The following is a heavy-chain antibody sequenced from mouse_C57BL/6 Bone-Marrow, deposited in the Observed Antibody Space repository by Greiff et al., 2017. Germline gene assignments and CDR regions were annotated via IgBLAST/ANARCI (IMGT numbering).Heavy chain of an antibody. CDR2: ISYDGSN. CDR3: AREGDYAFGY. D-gene: IGHD2-4*01. J-gene: IGHJ2*01. Sequence: EVKLMESGPGLVKPSQSLSLTCSVTGYSITSGHYWNWIRQFPGNKLEWMGYISYDGSNNYNPSLKNRISITRDTSKNQFFLKLNSVTTEDTATYYCAREGDYAFGYWGQGTTLTVSS. V-gene: IGHV3-6*01. CDR1: GYSITSGHY.